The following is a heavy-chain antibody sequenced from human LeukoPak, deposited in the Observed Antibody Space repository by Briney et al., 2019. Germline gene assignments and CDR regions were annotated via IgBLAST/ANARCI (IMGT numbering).Heavy chain of an antibody. CDR2: IYSGGST. CDR1: GFTVSSNY. Sequence: GGSLRLSCAASGFTVSSNYMSWVRQAPGKGLEWVSVIYSGGSTYYADSVKGRFTISRDNDKNSLYLQMNSLRAEDTAVYYCARQLVVVAATPSHWGQGTLVTVSS. CDR3: ARQLVVVAATPSH. D-gene: IGHD2-15*01. J-gene: IGHJ4*02. V-gene: IGHV3-66*04.